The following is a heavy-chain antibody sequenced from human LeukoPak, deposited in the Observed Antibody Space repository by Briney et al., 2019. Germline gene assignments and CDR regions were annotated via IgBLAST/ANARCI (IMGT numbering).Heavy chain of an antibody. D-gene: IGHD6-19*01. J-gene: IGHJ4*02. CDR1: GFIFNNYA. Sequence: GGSLRLSCAGSGFIFNNYAMHWVRQPPGKGLEWVSGISWNSGSIDYADSVKGRFTISRDSAKNSLYLQMNSLRVEDTAFYYCAKDNRRHYTSGPNPDSLHWGQGALVTVSS. V-gene: IGHV3-9*01. CDR2: ISWNSGSI. CDR3: AKDNRRHYTSGPNPDSLH.